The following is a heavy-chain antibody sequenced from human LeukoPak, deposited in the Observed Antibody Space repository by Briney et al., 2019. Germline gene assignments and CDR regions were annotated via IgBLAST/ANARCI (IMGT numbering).Heavy chain of an antibody. CDR3: ASSSVAGTDYYYGMDV. V-gene: IGHV5-51*04. J-gene: IGHJ6*02. Sequence: GESLKISCKGSGYSFSGYWIGWVRQMPGKGLEWMGIIYPGDSDTRYNPSFQGQVTISADKPISTAYLQWSSLKASDTAMYYCASSSVAGTDYYYGMDVWGQGTTVTVSS. D-gene: IGHD6-19*01. CDR1: GYSFSGYW. CDR2: IYPGDSDT.